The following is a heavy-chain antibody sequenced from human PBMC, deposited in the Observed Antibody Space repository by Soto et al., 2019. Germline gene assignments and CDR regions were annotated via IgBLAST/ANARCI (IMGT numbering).Heavy chain of an antibody. CDR1: GFSFSNYA. Sequence: EVQLLESGGGLAQPGGSLRLSCAASGFSFSNYAMNWVRLAPGKRLEWVSSIIGVGTDTYYADSVRGRFTISRDNSRDTLFLQMNSLRGDDTAIYFCAKGSAGRCIGARFYPFGHWGQGTLVTVSS. V-gene: IGHV3-23*01. CDR2: IIGVGTDT. CDR3: AKGSAGRCIGARFYPFGH. J-gene: IGHJ4*02. D-gene: IGHD3-10*01.